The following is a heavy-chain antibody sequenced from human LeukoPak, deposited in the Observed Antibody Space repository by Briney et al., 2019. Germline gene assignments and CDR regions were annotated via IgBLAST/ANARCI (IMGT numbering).Heavy chain of an antibody. CDR3: ARHSPTVVSIGVFDY. J-gene: IGHJ4*02. Sequence: SETLSLTCSVSGGSISGYYWSWIRQSPVEGLEWIGHIHYSGSTQYNPSLKSRVTMSVDASKNQFSLKLSSVTAADTALYYCARHSPTVVSIGVFDYWGQGTLVTVSS. V-gene: IGHV4-59*08. CDR2: IHYSGST. D-gene: IGHD4-23*01. CDR1: GGSISGYY.